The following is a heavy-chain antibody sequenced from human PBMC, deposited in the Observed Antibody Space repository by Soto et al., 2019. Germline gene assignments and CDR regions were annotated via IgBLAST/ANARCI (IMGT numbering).Heavy chain of an antibody. CDR2: ISGSGGST. D-gene: IGHD4-17*01. V-gene: IGHV3-23*01. CDR3: AKDLLIDYGGNCTY. Sequence: PGGSLRLSCAASGFTFSSYAMSWVRQAPGKGLEWVSAISGSGGSTYYADSVKGRFTISRDNSKNTLYLQMNSLRAEDTAVYYSAKDLLIDYGGNCTYWGQGTLVTVSS. J-gene: IGHJ4*02. CDR1: GFTFSSYA.